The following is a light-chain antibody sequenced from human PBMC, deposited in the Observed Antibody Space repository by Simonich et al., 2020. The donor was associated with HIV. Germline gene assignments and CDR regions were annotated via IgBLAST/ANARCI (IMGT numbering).Light chain of an antibody. CDR2: DAS. CDR1: QSVSSSY. CDR3: QQYGSSPWT. Sequence: ETVLTQSPATLSLSPGERATLSCRASQSVSSSYLAWYQQKPGLAPRLLIYDASSRATGIPDRFSGSGSGTDFTLTISRLEPEDFAVYYCQQYGSSPWTFGQGTKVEIK. V-gene: IGKV3D-20*01. J-gene: IGKJ1*01.